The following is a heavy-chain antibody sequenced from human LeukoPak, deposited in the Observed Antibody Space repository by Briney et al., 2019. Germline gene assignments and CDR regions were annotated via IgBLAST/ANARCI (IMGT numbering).Heavy chain of an antibody. V-gene: IGHV3-66*01. D-gene: IGHD3-10*01. CDR1: GFSVSNNY. Sequence: PGGSLRLSCAASGFSVSNNYMSWVSQAPGKGLEWVSVIYNGGYTYYADSVKGRFTISRDNSKNTLYLQMNSLRAEDTAVYYCARDNQLVRGVIDYWGQGTLVTVSS. CDR3: ARDNQLVRGVIDY. J-gene: IGHJ4*02. CDR2: IYNGGYT.